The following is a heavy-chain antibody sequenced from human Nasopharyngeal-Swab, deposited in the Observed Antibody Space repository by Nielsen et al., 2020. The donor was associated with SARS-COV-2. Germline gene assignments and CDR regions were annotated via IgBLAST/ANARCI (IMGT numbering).Heavy chain of an antibody. D-gene: IGHD3-16*01. CDR2: IIPIFGTA. V-gene: IGHV1-69*06. J-gene: IGHJ6*03. Sequence: SVKVSCKASGGTFSSYAISWVRQAPGQGLEWMGGIIPIFGTANYAQKFQGRVTITADKSTSTAYMGLSSLRSEDTAVYYCARRMGSGGYYYYHYYMDVWGKGTTVTVSS. CDR1: GGTFSSYA. CDR3: ARRMGSGGYYYYHYYMDV.